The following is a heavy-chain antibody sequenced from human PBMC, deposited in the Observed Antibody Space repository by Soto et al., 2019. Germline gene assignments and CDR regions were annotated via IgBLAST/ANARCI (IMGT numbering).Heavy chain of an antibody. J-gene: IGHJ6*02. CDR2: IYYSGST. V-gene: IGHV4-31*03. D-gene: IGHD3-10*01. CDR1: GGSISSGGYY. CDR3: ARELRFGEDYYGMDV. Sequence: QVQLQESGPGLVKPSQTLSLTCTVSGGSISSGGYYWSWIRQHPGKGLEWIGYIYYSGSTYYNPCLQSRLTISVDTSKNQFSLKLSSVTAADTAVYYCARELRFGEDYYGMDVWGQGTTVTVSS.